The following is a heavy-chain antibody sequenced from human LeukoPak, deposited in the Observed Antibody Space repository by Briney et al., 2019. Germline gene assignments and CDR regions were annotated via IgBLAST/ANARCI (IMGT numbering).Heavy chain of an antibody. V-gene: IGHV4-59*01. CDR3: AGGGDSGGYYYPMFNY. J-gene: IGHJ4*02. D-gene: IGHD3-22*01. CDR1: GGSISNYY. CDR2: IYCTGST. Sequence: SETLSLTCTVSGGSISNYYWSWIRQPPGKGLEWIGYIYCTGSTNYNLSLKSRVTISVDTSKNQFSLKLSSLTAADTAVYYCAGGGDSGGYYYPMFNYWGQGTLVTVSS.